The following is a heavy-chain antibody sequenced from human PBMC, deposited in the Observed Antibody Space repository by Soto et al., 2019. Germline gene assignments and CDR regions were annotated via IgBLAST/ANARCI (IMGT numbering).Heavy chain of an antibody. CDR3: ARGEYYDFWSGYWYYYYYGMDV. D-gene: IGHD3-3*01. Sequence: QPGGSLRLSCAASGFTFSSYWMHWVRQAPGKGLVWVSRINSDGSSTSYADSVKGRFTISRDNAKNTLYLQMNSLRAEDTAVYYCARGEYYDFWSGYWYYYYYGMDVWGQGTTVTVSS. CDR1: GFTFSSYW. V-gene: IGHV3-74*01. CDR2: INSDGSST. J-gene: IGHJ6*02.